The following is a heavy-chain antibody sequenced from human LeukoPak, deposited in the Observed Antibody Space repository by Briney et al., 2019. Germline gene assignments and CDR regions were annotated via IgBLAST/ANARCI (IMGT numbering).Heavy chain of an antibody. V-gene: IGHV1-8*01. J-gene: IGHJ2*01. Sequence: ASVKVSCKASGYTFTSYDINWVRQATGHGLEWMGWMNPNSGNTGYAQKFQGRVTMTRDTSASTAYMELSSLRSEYTAVYYCARDSQQLVSYWYFDLWGRGTLVTVSS. CDR1: GYTFTSYD. CDR3: ARDSQQLVSYWYFDL. CDR2: MNPNSGNT. D-gene: IGHD6-13*01.